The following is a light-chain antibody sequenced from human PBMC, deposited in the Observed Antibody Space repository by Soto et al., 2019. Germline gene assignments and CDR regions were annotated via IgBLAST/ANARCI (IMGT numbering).Light chain of an antibody. Sequence: DIQMTQPPSSLSASVGDRVTTTCRASQSISSYLNWYQQKPGKAPKLLIYAASSLQSGVPSRFSGSGSGTDFTLTISSLQPEDFATYYCQQSYSTPPLFGGGTKVDIK. CDR1: QSISSY. J-gene: IGKJ4*01. CDR3: QQSYSTPPL. V-gene: IGKV1-39*01. CDR2: AAS.